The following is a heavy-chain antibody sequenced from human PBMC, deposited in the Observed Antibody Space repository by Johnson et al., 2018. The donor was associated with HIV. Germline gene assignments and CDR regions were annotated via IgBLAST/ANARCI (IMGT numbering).Heavy chain of an antibody. J-gene: IGHJ3*01. D-gene: IGHD1-7*01. CDR1: GFTVSSNY. Sequence: VQLVESGGGLVQPGGSLRLSCAASGFTVSSNYMSWVRQAPGKGLEWVGRIKSKTDGGTTDYAAPVKGRFTISRDDSKNTLYLQMNSLKTEDTAVYYCTTDANWNYGQGAFDVWGQGTTVTVSS. CDR2: IKSKTDGGTT. V-gene: IGHV3-15*01. CDR3: TTDANWNYGQGAFDV.